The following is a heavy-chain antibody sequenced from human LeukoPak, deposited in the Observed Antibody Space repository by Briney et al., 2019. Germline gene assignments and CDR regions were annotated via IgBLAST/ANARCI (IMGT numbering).Heavy chain of an antibody. J-gene: IGHJ4*02. CDR2: ISSSSSYI. CDR1: GFTFSSYS. V-gene: IGHV3-21*01. CDR3: ARERDYYDSSGYGIFYDY. D-gene: IGHD3-22*01. Sequence: PGGSLRLSCAASGFTFSSYSMNWVRQAPGKGLEWVASISSSSSYIYYADSVKCRFTISRDNAKNSLYLQMNSLRAEDTAVYYCARERDYYDSSGYGIFYDYWGQGTLVTVSS.